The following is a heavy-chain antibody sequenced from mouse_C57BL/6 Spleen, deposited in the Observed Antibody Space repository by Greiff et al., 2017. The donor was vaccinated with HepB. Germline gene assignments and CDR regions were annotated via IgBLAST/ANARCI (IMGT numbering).Heavy chain of an antibody. Sequence: QVQLQQPGAELVRPGSSVKLSCKASGYTFPSYWLHWVQQRPIQGLEWIGNIDPSDSETHYNQKFKDKATLTVDNSSSTAYMQLSSLTSEDSAVYYCAREEQRGTGYYAMDYWGQGTSVTVSS. CDR2: IDPSDSET. V-gene: IGHV1-52*01. D-gene: IGHD4-1*01. CDR1: GYTFPSYW. J-gene: IGHJ4*01. CDR3: AREEQRGTGYYAMDY.